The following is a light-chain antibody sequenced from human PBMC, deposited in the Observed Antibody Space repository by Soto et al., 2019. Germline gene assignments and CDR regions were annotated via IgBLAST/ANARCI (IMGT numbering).Light chain of an antibody. CDR2: GSS. V-gene: IGKV3-20*01. J-gene: IGKJ1*01. CDR1: QSVSSSY. Sequence: EIVLTQSPGTLSLSPGEGATLSCRASQSVSSSYLAWYQQKPGQAPRLLIYGSSSRATGIPDRFIGSGSGTDFTLTISSLEPEDFAVYFCQQYGSSPWTFGQGTNVEIK. CDR3: QQYGSSPWT.